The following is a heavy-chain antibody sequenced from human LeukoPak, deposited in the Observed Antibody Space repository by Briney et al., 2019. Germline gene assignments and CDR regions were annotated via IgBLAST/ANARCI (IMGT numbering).Heavy chain of an antibody. J-gene: IGHJ4*02. D-gene: IGHD5-18*01. CDR3: ARFLNSYTYADY. V-gene: IGHV3-11*06. Sequence: DSVEGRFTISRDNAKNSLYLQMNSLRAEDTAMYYCARFLNSYTYADYWGQGTLVTVSS.